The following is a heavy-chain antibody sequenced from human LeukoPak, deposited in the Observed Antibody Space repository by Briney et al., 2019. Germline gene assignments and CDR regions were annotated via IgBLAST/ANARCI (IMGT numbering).Heavy chain of an antibody. CDR1: GFTFSSYW. CDR2: IKQDGSGK. Sequence: GGSLRLSCAASGFTFSSYWMSWVRQAPGKGLEWVANIKQDGSGKYYVDSVKGRFTISRDNAKNSLYLQMNSLRAEDTAVYYCARGGEGYCSGGSCGGEFDYWGQGTLVTVSS. J-gene: IGHJ4*02. D-gene: IGHD2-15*01. V-gene: IGHV3-7*01. CDR3: ARGGEGYCSGGSCGGEFDY.